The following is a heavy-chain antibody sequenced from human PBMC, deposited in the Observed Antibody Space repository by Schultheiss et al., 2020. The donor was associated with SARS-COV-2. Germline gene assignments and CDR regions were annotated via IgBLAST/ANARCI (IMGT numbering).Heavy chain of an antibody. J-gene: IGHJ2*01. CDR2: TDTNTGNT. D-gene: IGHD2-2*01. CDR1: GYTFTSYG. CDR3: ARARIPSARVSHWYFDL. V-gene: IGHV1-8*02. Sequence: ASVKVSCKASGYTFTSYGISWVRQATGQGLEWVGWTDTNTGNTGYAQKFQGRVTMIRDTSTNTAYMELSSLTFEDTAVYYCARARIPSARVSHWYFDLWGRGTLVTVSS.